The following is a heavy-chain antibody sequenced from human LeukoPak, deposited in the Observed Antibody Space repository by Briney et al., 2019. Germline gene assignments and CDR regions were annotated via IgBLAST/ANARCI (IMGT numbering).Heavy chain of an antibody. J-gene: IGHJ4*02. V-gene: IGHV3-74*01. CDR1: GFTFSSYW. Sequence: GGSLRLSCAASGFTFSSYWMHWVRQAPGKGLVWVSRINSDGSGTSYADSVKGRFTISRDNAKNTLYLQMNSLRAEDTAVYSCARGSSGSNFDYWGQGTLVTVSS. CDR3: ARGSSGSNFDY. D-gene: IGHD6-19*01. CDR2: INSDGSGT.